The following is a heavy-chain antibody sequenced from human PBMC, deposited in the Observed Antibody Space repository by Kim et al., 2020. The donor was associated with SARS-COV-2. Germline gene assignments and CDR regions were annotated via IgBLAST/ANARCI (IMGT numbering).Heavy chain of an antibody. J-gene: IGHJ6*01. CDR3: ASLDSSSWSRYYYYGMDV. Sequence: GGSLRLSCAASGFTFSSYAMHWVRQAPGKGLEWVAVISYDGSNKYYADSVKGRFTISRDNSKNTLYLQMNSLRAEDTAVYYCASLDSSSWSRYYYYGMDV. CDR2: ISYDGSNK. CDR1: GFTFSSYA. D-gene: IGHD6-13*01. V-gene: IGHV3-30*04.